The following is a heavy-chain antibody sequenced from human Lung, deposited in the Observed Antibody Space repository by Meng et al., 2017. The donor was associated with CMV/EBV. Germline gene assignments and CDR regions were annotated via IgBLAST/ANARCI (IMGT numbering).Heavy chain of an antibody. J-gene: IGHJ4*02. CDR2: IISEADGGTT. CDR1: GFTFSNAW. V-gene: IGHV3-15*01. Sequence: GFTFSNAWMSWVRQAPGKGREWVGRIISEADGGTTHHAAPVKGRFTISRDDSKNTLYLQMNSLKTEDTAMYYCATDLYYDDSGLRDYWGRGTLVTVSS. CDR3: ATDLYYDDSGLRDY. D-gene: IGHD3-22*01.